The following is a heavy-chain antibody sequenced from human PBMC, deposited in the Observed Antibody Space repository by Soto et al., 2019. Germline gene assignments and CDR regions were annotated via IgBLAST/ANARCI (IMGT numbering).Heavy chain of an antibody. CDR2: IYYSGTT. D-gene: IGHD2-2*01. V-gene: IGHV4-30-4*01. Sequence: QVQLQESGPGLVKPSQTLSLTCTVSGGSISSGDYYWSWIRQPPGKGLEWIGYIYYSGTTYYNPSLKSRVTIAVDTSKNQFSLKLSSVTAADTAVYYCARDSPADRGDWFDPWGQGTLVTVSS. CDR1: GGSISSGDYY. J-gene: IGHJ5*02. CDR3: ARDSPADRGDWFDP.